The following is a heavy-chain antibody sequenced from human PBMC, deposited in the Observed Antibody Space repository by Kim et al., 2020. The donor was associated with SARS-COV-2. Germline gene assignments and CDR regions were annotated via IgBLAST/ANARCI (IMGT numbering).Heavy chain of an antibody. Sequence: GESLKISCKTSGCTFTSYWIGWVRQRPGKGLEWVGRIYPTDFDTRYNPAFQGQVTISADRSITTAYLQWSNLEAADTAMYYCARGVNYAGDYWGQGTLGTVSS. D-gene: IGHD3-16*01. J-gene: IGHJ4*02. CDR2: IYPTDFDT. V-gene: IGHV5-51*01. CDR3: ARGVNYAGDY. CDR1: GCTFTSYW.